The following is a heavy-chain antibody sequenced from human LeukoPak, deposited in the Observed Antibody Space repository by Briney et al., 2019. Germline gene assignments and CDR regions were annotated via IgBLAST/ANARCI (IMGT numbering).Heavy chain of an antibody. D-gene: IGHD6-19*01. V-gene: IGHV1-69*05. J-gene: IGHJ4*02. CDR3: ARAPGYSSGWQLFDY. CDR1: GGTFSSYA. Sequence: SVKVSCKASGGTFSSYAISWVRQAPGQGLEWMGRIIPIFGTANYAQKFQGRVTITTDESTRPAYMELSSLRSEDTAVYYCARAPGYSSGWQLFDYWGQGTLVTVSS. CDR2: IIPIFGTA.